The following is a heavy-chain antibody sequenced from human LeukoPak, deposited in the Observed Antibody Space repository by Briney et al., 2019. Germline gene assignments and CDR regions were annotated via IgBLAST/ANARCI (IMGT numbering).Heavy chain of an antibody. Sequence: GRSLRLSCAASGFIFDDYAMHWVRQAPGKGLEWVSGISWNGGSIGYADPVKGRFTISRDNAKNSLYLQMNSLRAEDTALYYCAKGYWFDPWGQGTLVTVSS. CDR2: ISWNGGSI. CDR3: AKGYWFDP. J-gene: IGHJ5*02. CDR1: GFIFDDYA. V-gene: IGHV3-9*01.